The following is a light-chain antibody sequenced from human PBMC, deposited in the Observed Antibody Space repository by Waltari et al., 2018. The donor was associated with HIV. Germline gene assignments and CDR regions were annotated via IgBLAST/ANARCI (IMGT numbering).Light chain of an antibody. Sequence: SYELTQPPSVSVSPGQTASITCSGDKLGDKFVSWYQQKLGQSPVLFIFQDTKRPSGIPDRFAGSNSGNTATLTISGTQAINEADYYCQVWDSSIWVFGGGTKLTVL. CDR3: QVWDSSIWV. CDR1: KLGDKF. V-gene: IGLV3-1*01. CDR2: QDT. J-gene: IGLJ3*02.